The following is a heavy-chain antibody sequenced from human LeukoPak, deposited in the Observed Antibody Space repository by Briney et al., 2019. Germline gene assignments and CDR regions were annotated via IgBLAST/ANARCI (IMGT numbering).Heavy chain of an antibody. CDR3: ARGPVTRFEI. CDR2: ISGSGGST. Sequence: GGSLRLSCAGSGFTFRIYAMSWVRQAPGKGLEWVSAISGSGGSTYYADSVKGRFTISRDNSKNTLYLQMNSLRVEDTAVYYCARGPVTRFEIWGQGTMVTVSS. J-gene: IGHJ3*02. V-gene: IGHV3-23*01. D-gene: IGHD4-17*01. CDR1: GFTFRIYA.